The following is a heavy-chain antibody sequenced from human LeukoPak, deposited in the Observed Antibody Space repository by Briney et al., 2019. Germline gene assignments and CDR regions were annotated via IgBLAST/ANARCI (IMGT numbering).Heavy chain of an antibody. V-gene: IGHV3-30*18. J-gene: IGHJ4*02. CDR2: ISYDESNK. D-gene: IGHD4-23*01. CDR3: AKLVTHFDY. CDR1: GFTFSSYG. Sequence: PGRSLRLSCAASGFTFSSYGMHWVRQAPGKGLEWVAVISYDESNKYYADSVKGRFTISRDNSKNTLYMQMNSLRAEGTAVYYCAKLVTHFDYWGQGTLVTVSS.